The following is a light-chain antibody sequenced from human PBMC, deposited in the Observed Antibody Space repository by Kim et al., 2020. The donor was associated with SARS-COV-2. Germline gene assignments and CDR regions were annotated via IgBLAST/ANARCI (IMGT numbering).Light chain of an antibody. CDR2: DDD. Sequence: RVTISCPGSSSNLGANYNVHWYQHLPGTAPRLLIYDDDNRPSGVPGRFSGSKSGTSASLAIIGLRTEDEGDYYCQSYDNSLSNYVFGTGTKVTVL. V-gene: IGLV1-40*01. CDR3: QSYDNSLSNYV. CDR1: SSNLGANYN. J-gene: IGLJ1*01.